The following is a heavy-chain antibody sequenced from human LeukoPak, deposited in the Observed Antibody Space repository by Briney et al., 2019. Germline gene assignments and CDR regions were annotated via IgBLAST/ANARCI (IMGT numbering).Heavy chain of an antibody. D-gene: IGHD6-19*01. CDR3: AKGLYRSGWYYFDY. CDR2: ISGGGDST. V-gene: IGHV3-23*01. Sequence: GGSLRLSCAASGFIFSSYAMSWVRQAPGKGLEWVSSISGGGDSTYCADSVKGRFTISRDNSKNTLYLQMNSLRAEDTAIYYCAKGLYRSGWYYFDYWGQGTLVTVSS. CDR1: GFIFSSYA. J-gene: IGHJ4*02.